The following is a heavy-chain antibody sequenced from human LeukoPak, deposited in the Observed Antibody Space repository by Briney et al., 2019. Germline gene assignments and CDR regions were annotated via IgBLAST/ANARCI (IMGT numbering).Heavy chain of an antibody. CDR2: IYYSGST. J-gene: IGHJ4*02. V-gene: IGHV4-59*01. CDR3: ARRRDGYNYNYFDY. Sequence: PSETLSLTCTVSGGPISSYFWSWIRQPPGTGLEWIGYIYYSGSTNYNPSLKSRVTISLDTSKNQFSLKLSSVTAADTAVYYCARRRDGYNYNYFDYWGQGTPVTVSS. D-gene: IGHD5-24*01. CDR1: GGPISSYF.